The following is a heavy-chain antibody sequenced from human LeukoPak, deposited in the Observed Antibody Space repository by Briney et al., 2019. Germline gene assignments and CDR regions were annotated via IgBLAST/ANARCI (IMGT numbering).Heavy chain of an antibody. CDR2: INSDGSST. J-gene: IGHJ4*02. CDR1: GFTFSSYW. V-gene: IGHV3-74*01. D-gene: IGHD4-23*01. Sequence: PGGSLRLSCAASGFTFSSYWMHWVRQAPGKGLVWVSRINSDGSSTSYADSVKGRFTISRDNAKNTLYLRMNSLRAEDTAVYYCARDPLTTWYGGFDYWGQGTLVSVSS. CDR3: ARDPLTTWYGGFDY.